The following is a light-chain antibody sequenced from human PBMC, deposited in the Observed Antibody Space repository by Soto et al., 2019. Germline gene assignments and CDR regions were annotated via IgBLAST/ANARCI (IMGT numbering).Light chain of an antibody. CDR2: DVS. CDR3: NSYTTRSTYV. Sequence: QSALTQPASVSGSPGQSITISCTGTSSDIGSYNYVSWYQQHPGKAPKLIIYDVSNRPSGVSDRFSGSKSGNTASLTISGLQAEDEADYYCNSYTTRSTYVFGTGTKVTVL. V-gene: IGLV2-14*01. CDR1: SSDIGSYNY. J-gene: IGLJ1*01.